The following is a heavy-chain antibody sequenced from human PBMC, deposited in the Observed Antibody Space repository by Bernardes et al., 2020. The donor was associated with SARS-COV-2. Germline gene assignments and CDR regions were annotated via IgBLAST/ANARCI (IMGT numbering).Heavy chain of an antibody. D-gene: IGHD1-26*01. CDR2: IYPSDSDT. CDR1: GYSFSSSW. V-gene: IGHV5-51*01. J-gene: IGHJ4*02. CDR3: ARGRYSGSYFRDFDY. Sequence: GESLKISCKGSGYSFSSSWIGWVRQMPGKGLEWMGIIYPSDSDTRYSPSFQGQVTISADKSISTAYLQWSSLKASDTAMYYCARGRYSGSYFRDFDYWGQGTLVTVSS.